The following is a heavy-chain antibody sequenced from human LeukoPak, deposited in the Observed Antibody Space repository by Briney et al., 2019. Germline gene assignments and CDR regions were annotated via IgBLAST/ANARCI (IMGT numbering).Heavy chain of an antibody. CDR1: GFTFSSYD. Sequence: PGGSLRLSCAASGFTFSSYDMTWGRQAPGRGLEWVSGINWNDRSIGYADSVKGRFTVSRDNTKSSLYLQKNSLRAEATALYYCARAYGKWNDVYFYAFDLWGQGTMVTVSS. V-gene: IGHV3-20*04. CDR2: INWNDRSI. J-gene: IGHJ3*01. D-gene: IGHD1-20*01. CDR3: ARAYGKWNDVYFYAFDL.